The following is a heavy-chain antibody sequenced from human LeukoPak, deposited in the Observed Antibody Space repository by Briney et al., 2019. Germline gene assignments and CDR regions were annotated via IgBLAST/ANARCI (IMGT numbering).Heavy chain of an antibody. CDR1: GYTFTGYY. Sequence: ASVKVSCKASGYTFTGYYMHWLRQAPGQGPEWMGRINPSSGGTNYAQNFQGRVTMTRDTSISTAYMELNRLRSDDTAVYYCARDGGDSGIGFDPWGQGTLVTVSS. J-gene: IGHJ5*02. CDR2: INPSSGGT. CDR3: ARDGGDSGIGFDP. D-gene: IGHD2-21*02. V-gene: IGHV1-2*06.